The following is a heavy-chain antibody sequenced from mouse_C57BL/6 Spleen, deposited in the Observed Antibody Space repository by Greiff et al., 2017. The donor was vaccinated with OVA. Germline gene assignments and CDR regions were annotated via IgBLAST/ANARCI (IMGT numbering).Heavy chain of an antibody. D-gene: IGHD1-1*01. CDR1: GFSFNTYA. J-gene: IGHJ3*01. CDR3: VRQDDYYGSGFAY. Sequence: GGGLVQPKGSLKLSCAASGFSFNTYAMNWVRQAPGKGLEWVARIRSKSNNYATYYADSVKDRFTISRDDSESMLYLQMNNLKTEDTAMYYCVRQDDYYGSGFAYWGQGTLVTVSA. CDR2: IRSKSNNYAT. V-gene: IGHV10-1*01.